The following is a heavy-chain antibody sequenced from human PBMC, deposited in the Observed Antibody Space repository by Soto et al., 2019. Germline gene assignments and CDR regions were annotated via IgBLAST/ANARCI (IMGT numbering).Heavy chain of an antibody. Sequence: PGGSLRLSCAASGFTFNRYAMSWVRQAPGKGLEWVSTISGSGGSTYYADSVQGRFSISRDNSRNTLSLQVNSLRAEDTAIYYCAKAGGSGSYQYYNYGMDVWGQGTTVTVSS. CDR1: GFTFNRYA. D-gene: IGHD3-10*01. V-gene: IGHV3-23*01. CDR3: AKAGGSGSYQYYNYGMDV. J-gene: IGHJ6*02. CDR2: ISGSGGST.